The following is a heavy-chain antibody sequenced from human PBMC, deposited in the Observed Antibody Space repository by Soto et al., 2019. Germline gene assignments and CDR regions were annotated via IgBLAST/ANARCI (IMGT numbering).Heavy chain of an antibody. D-gene: IGHD6-6*01. Sequence: SETLSLTCAVYGGSFSGYYWSWIRQPPGKGLEWIGEINHSGSTNYNPSLKSRVTISVDTSKNQFSLKLSSVTAADTAVYYCARADSSSSFGNYYFDYWGQGTLVTVSS. V-gene: IGHV4-34*01. J-gene: IGHJ4*02. CDR2: INHSGST. CDR1: GGSFSGYY. CDR3: ARADSSSSFGNYYFDY.